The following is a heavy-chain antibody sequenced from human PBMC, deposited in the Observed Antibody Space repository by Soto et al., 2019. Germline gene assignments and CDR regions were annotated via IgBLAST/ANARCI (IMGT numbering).Heavy chain of an antibody. CDR1: GGSVSSGSYY. Sequence: KTSETLSLTCTVSGGSVSSGSYYWSWIRQPPGKGLEWIGYIYYSGSTNYNPSLKSRVTISVDTSKNQFSLKLSSVTAADTAVYYCARGSMAIFGVVIMGANWFDPWGQGTLVTVSS. V-gene: IGHV4-61*01. D-gene: IGHD3-3*01. CDR3: ARGSMAIFGVVIMGANWFDP. CDR2: IYYSGST. J-gene: IGHJ5*02.